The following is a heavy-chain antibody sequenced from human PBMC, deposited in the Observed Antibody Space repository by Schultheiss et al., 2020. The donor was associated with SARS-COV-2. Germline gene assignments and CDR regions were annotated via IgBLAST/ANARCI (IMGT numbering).Heavy chain of an antibody. CDR1: GFTFSSYA. CDR2: ISYDGSNK. D-gene: IGHD2-2*01. Sequence: GESLKISCAASGFTFSSYAMHWVHQAPGKGLEWVAVISYDGSNKYYADSVKGRFTISRDNSKNTLYLQMNSLRAEDTAVYYCARAGLMMYQLLLYFDLWGRGTLVTVSS. CDR3: ARAGLMMYQLLLYFDL. V-gene: IGHV3-30*04. J-gene: IGHJ2*01.